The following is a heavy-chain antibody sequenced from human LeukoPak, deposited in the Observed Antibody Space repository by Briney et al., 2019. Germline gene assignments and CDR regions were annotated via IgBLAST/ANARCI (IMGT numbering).Heavy chain of an antibody. D-gene: IGHD3-9*01. CDR3: ATGRLEKLRYIDWPVDY. Sequence: ASVKVSCKVSGYTLTELSMHWVRQAPGKGLEWMGGFDPEDGETIYAQKFQGRVTMTEDTSTDTAYMELSSLRFEDTAVYYCATGRLEKLRYIDWPVDYWGQGTLVTVSS. V-gene: IGHV1-24*01. J-gene: IGHJ4*02. CDR2: FDPEDGET. CDR1: GYTLTELS.